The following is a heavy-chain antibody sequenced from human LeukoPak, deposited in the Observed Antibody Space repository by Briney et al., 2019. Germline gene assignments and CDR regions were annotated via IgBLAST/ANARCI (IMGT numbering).Heavy chain of an antibody. D-gene: IGHD6-19*01. CDR3: AKGTFTAVADPGDYFDY. CDR1: GFTFSSYA. CDR2: ISGSGGST. V-gene: IGHV3-23*01. J-gene: IGHJ4*02. Sequence: PGGSLRLSCAASGFTFSSYAMSWVRQAPGKGLEWVSAISGSGGSTYYADSVKGRFTISRDNSKNTLYLQMNSLRAEDTAVYYCAKGTFTAVADPGDYFDYWGQGTLVTVSS.